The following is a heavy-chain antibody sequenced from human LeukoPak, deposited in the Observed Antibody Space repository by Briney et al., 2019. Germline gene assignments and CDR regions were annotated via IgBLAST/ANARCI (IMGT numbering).Heavy chain of an antibody. V-gene: IGHV3-30*18. D-gene: IGHD3-16*02. CDR1: GFTFSNFG. Sequence: PGGSLRLSRAASGFTFSNFGMHWVRQAPGQGLEWVAVISYDGSNKYYADSVKGRFTISRDNSKNTLYLQMNSLRAEDTAVYYCAKASVYVYYGMDVWGKGPRSPSPQ. CDR3: AKASVYVYYGMDV. CDR2: ISYDGSNK. J-gene: IGHJ6*01.